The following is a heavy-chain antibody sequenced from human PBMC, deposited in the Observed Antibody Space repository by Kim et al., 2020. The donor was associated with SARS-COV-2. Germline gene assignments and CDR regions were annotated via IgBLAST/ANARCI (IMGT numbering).Heavy chain of an antibody. Sequence: KGRFTISRDNSKNTLYLQMNSLRAEDTAVYYCAKSGAMYYYDSSGAAFDIWGQGTMVTVSS. V-gene: IGHV3-30*02. CDR3: AKSGAMYYYDSSGAAFDI. J-gene: IGHJ3*02. D-gene: IGHD3-22*01.